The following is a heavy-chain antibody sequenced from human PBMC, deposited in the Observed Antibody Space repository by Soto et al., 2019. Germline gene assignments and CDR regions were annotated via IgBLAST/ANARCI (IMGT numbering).Heavy chain of an antibody. CDR2: ISYGGSNK. V-gene: IGHV3-30*18. Sequence: QVQLVESGGGVVQPGRSLRLSCAASGFTFSSYGMHWVRQAPGKGLEWVAVISYGGSNKYYADSVKGRFTISRDNSKNPLYLQMNSLISEDTAVYYCAKGQGVDTATLFDYWGQGTLVTVSS. J-gene: IGHJ4*02. CDR3: AKGQGVDTATLFDY. CDR1: GFTFSSYG. D-gene: IGHD5-18*01.